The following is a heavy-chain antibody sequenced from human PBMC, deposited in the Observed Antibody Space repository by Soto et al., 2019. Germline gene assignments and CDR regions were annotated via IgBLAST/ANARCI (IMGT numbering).Heavy chain of an antibody. J-gene: IGHJ6*03. Sequence: WGSLRLSCAASGFTFSSYAMSWVRQAPGKGLEWVSAISGSGGSTYYADSVKGRFTISRDNSKNTLYLQMNSLRAEDTAVYYCAKEQSSSRDHHYYSYMDVWGKGTTVTVS. CDR3: AKEQSSSRDHHYYSYMDV. D-gene: IGHD6-13*01. CDR1: GFTFSSYA. CDR2: ISGSGGST. V-gene: IGHV3-23*01.